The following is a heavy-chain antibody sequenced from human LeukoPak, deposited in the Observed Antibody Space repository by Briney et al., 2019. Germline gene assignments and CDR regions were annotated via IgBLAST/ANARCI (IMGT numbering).Heavy chain of an antibody. J-gene: IGHJ6*03. CDR3: ANCRGSGTFYYYYYTDV. Sequence: GGSLRLSCAASGFTFSSYEMHWVRQAPGKGLEWVSYISSSGSTIYYADSVKGRFTISRDNAKNSLYLQMNSLRAEDTAVYYCANCRGSGTFYYYYYTDVWGKGTTVTISS. V-gene: IGHV3-48*03. CDR2: ISSSGSTI. CDR1: GFTFSSYE. D-gene: IGHD3-10*01.